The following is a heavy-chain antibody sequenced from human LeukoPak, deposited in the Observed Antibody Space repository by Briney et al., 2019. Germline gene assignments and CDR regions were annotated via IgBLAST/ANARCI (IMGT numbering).Heavy chain of an antibody. J-gene: IGHJ4*02. CDR1: GFTFSSST. CDR2: ICGRGGST. V-gene: IGHV3-23*01. D-gene: IGHD2-15*01. CDR3: AKDSSATYCSGGSCYLVEGYFDY. Sequence: GGSLRLSCAASGFTFSSSTMCRGRHAPEKGLEWVSAICGRGGSTNCADSVKGRFSISRDNSKNTLYLQMDSLRAEDTAVYYCAKDSSATYCSGGSCYLVEGYFDYWGQGTLVTVSS.